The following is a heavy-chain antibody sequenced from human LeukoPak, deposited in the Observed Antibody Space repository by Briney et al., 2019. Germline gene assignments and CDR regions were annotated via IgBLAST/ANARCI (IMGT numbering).Heavy chain of an antibody. Sequence: ASVTVSCTAFGYGFTSYYIHWVRQAPGQGLEWMGIINPSVGGTTYARKFQDRVTMTRDTSTSTVYMELSSLRSEDTAVYYCARHGSGRYYPAEGRVDYWGQGTLVTVSS. CDR1: GYGFTSYY. D-gene: IGHD3-10*01. CDR2: INPSVGGT. J-gene: IGHJ4*02. CDR3: ARHGSGRYYPAEGRVDY. V-gene: IGHV1-46*03.